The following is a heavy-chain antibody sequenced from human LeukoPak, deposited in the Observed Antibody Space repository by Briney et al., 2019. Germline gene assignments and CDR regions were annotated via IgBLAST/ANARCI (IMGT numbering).Heavy chain of an antibody. J-gene: IGHJ4*02. D-gene: IGHD4-17*01. CDR2: INHSGST. CDR1: GGSFSGYY. V-gene: IGHV4-34*01. Sequence: KPSETLSLTCAVYGGSFSGYYWSWIRQPPGKGLEWIGEINHSGSTNYNPSLKSRVTMSVDTSKNQFSLKLSSVTAADTAVYYCARTHPFTTDWGQGTLVTVSS. CDR3: ARTHPFTTD.